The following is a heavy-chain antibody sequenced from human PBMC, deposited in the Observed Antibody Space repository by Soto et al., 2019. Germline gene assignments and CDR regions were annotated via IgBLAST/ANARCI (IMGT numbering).Heavy chain of an antibody. D-gene: IGHD5-12*01. CDR1: GFTFSNAW. CDR2: IKSKTDGGTT. V-gene: IGHV3-15*07. J-gene: IGHJ6*01. CDR3: TTDPVATRDYYYYGMDV. Sequence: GGSLRLSCAASGFTFSNAWMNWVRQAPGKGLEWVGRIKSKTDGGTTDYAAPVKGRFTISRDDSKNTLYLQMNSLKTEDTAVYYCTTDPVATRDYYYYGMDVWGQGTTVTVSS.